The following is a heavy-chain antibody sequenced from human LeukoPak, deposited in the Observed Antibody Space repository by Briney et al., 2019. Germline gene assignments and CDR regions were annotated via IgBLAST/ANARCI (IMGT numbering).Heavy chain of an antibody. Sequence: PGGSLRLSCAASGFTFSSNGMSWVRQAPGKGLEWVSGISGNGGSTYYADSVKGRFTISRDNSKTTLYLQLNSLRAEDTAIYYCAKSGGYSSKTGYYWGQGTLVTVSS. CDR1: GFTFSSNG. CDR2: ISGNGGST. CDR3: AKSGGYSSKTGYY. D-gene: IGHD6-19*01. V-gene: IGHV3-23*01. J-gene: IGHJ4*02.